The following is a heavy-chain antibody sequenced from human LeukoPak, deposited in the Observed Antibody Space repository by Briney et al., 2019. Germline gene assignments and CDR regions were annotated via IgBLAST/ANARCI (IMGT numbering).Heavy chain of an antibody. CDR2: FDPEDGET. CDR1: GYTLTELP. D-gene: IGHD3-22*01. Sequence: ASVKVSCKVSGYTLTELPIHWVRQAPGKGLEWMGGFDPEDGETIYAQRFQGRVTMTEDTSTDTAYMELSSLRSEDAAVYYCATVSYYYDRSGYQGYFQHWGQGTLVTVSS. V-gene: IGHV1-24*01. CDR3: ATVSYYYDRSGYQGYFQH. J-gene: IGHJ1*01.